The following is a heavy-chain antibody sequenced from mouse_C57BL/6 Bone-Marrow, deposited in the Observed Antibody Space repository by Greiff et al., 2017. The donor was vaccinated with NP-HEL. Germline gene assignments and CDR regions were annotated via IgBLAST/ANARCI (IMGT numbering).Heavy chain of an antibody. V-gene: IGHV1-64*01. Sequence: QVQLQQPGAELVKPGASVKLSCKASGYTFTSYWMHWVKQRPGQGLEWIGMIPPNSGSTNYNEKFKSKATLTVDKSSSTAYMQLSSLTSEDSAVYYCARFGGLRGYWGQGTTRTVSS. CDR2: IPPNSGST. CDR1: GYTFTSYW. J-gene: IGHJ2*01. D-gene: IGHD2-4*01. CDR3: ARFGGLRGY.